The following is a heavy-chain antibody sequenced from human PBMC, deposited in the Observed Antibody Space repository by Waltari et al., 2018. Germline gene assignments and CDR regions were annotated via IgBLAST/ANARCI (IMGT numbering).Heavy chain of an antibody. J-gene: IGHJ6*02. V-gene: IGHV4-59*01. Sequence: QVQLQESGPGLVKPSETLSLTCTVSGGSISSYYWSWIRQPPGKGLEWIGYIYYSGITNYNPSLKSRVTISVDTSKNQFSLKLSSVTAADTAVYYCARGAAYYDFWSGYYTYGMDVWGQGTTVTVSS. D-gene: IGHD3-3*01. CDR2: IYYSGIT. CDR1: GGSISSYY. CDR3: ARGAAYYDFWSGYYTYGMDV.